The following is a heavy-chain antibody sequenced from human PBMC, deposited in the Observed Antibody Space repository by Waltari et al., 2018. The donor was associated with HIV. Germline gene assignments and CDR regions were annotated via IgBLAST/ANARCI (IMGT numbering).Heavy chain of an antibody. CDR2: INPNSGGT. CDR1: GYTFTGYY. D-gene: IGHD3-22*01. CDR3: ARVYDSSGYYPYWYFDL. Sequence: QVQLVQSGAEVKKPGASVKVSCKASGYTFTGYYMHCVRQAPGQGLEWMGWINPNSGGTNYAQKFQGRVTMTRDTSISTAYMELSRLRSDDTAVYYCARVYDSSGYYPYWYFDLWGRGTLVTVSS. J-gene: IGHJ2*01. V-gene: IGHV1-2*02.